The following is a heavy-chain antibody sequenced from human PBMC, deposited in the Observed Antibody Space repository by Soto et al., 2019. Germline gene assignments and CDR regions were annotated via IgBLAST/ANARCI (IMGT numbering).Heavy chain of an antibody. J-gene: IGHJ3*01. V-gene: IGHV1-2*04. CDR1: GYTFTGYY. Sequence: ASVKVSCKASGYTFTGYYMQWVRQAPGQRIERKGWINPNSGGTKYAQKFQGWGTMTRDTSISTAYMGVSRLRFYDTAVYYFAIVFFICTCCYGGGVDVFDFRGQRTRVPVSS. CDR3: AIVFFICTCCYGGGVDVFDF. CDR2: INPNSGGT. D-gene: IGHD2-2*01.